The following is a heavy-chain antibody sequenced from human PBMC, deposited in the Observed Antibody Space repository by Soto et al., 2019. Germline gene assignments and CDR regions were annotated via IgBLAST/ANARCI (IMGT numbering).Heavy chain of an antibody. D-gene: IGHD3-10*01. V-gene: IGHV3-30-3*01. J-gene: IGHJ6*02. CDR3: ARALKDYFYSPGDI. CDR1: GFTFDDYA. Sequence: PGGSLRLSCAASGFTFDDYAMHWVRQSPGKGLEWVAVISYDGSNKYYADSVKGRFTISRDNSKNTLYLQMNSLRAEDTAVYYCARALKDYFYSPGDIWGQGTTVTV. CDR2: ISYDGSNK.